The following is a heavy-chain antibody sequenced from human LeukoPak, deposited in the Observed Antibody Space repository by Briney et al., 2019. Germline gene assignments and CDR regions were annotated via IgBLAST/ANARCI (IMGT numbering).Heavy chain of an antibody. CDR3: GRGGDGIDV. J-gene: IGHJ3*01. V-gene: IGHV3-74*01. CDR1: GFTFRNYL. CDR2: INQDESRA. Sequence: GGSLRLSCAVSGFTFRNYLMHWARQPPGQGLVWVSRINQDESRAYADSVKGRFTVSRDNAKNMLYLQLNGLRAEDTAVYFCGRGGDGIDVWGQGTTVIVSS. D-gene: IGHD5-24*01.